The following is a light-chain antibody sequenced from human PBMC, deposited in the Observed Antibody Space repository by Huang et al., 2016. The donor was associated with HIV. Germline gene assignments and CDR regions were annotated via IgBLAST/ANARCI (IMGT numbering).Light chain of an antibody. CDR3: LQHNGHPLT. CDR2: DAS. V-gene: IGKV1-17*03. Sequence: DIQMTQSPSVMSASVGDRVTISCRASQGISNRLVWFQQKPGRVPKRLIHDASSLESGVPKRFIGSGSGTEFTLTITSLQPEDFATYYCLQHNGHPLTFGGGTRVEIK. CDR1: QGISNR. J-gene: IGKJ4*01.